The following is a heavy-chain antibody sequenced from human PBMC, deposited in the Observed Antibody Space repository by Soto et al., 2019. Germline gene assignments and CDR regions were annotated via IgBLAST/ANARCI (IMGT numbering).Heavy chain of an antibody. Sequence: GASVKVSCKASGGTFSSYAISWVRQAPGQGLEWMGGIIPIFGTANYAQKFQGRVTITADESTSTAYMELSSLRSEDTAVYYCAREDTSSSSWYGGYYYYGMDVWGQGTTVTVSS. V-gene: IGHV1-69*13. CDR1: GGTFSSYA. J-gene: IGHJ6*02. CDR2: IIPIFGTA. CDR3: AREDTSSSSWYGGYYYYGMDV. D-gene: IGHD6-13*01.